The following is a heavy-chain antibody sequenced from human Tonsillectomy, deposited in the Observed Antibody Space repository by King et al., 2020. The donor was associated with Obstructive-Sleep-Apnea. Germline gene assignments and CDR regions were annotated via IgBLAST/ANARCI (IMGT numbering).Heavy chain of an antibody. Sequence: QLQESGPGLVKPSQTLSLTCTVSGGSISSGDSYWNWIRQHPGKGLEWIGYIYYSGSTYYHPSLKSRFTISVDTSKNQFSLKLSSVTAADTAVYYCARGLGYTYASSWFDPWGQGTLVTVSS. V-gene: IGHV4-31*03. J-gene: IGHJ5*02. CDR1: GGSISSGDSY. CDR2: IYYSGST. CDR3: ARGLGYTYASSWFDP. D-gene: IGHD5-18*01.